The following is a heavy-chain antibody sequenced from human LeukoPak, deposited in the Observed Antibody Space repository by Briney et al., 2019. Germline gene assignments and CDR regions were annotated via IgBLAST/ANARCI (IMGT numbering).Heavy chain of an antibody. CDR2: IWYDGSNK. CDR1: GFTFSSYC. Sequence: PGGSLRLSCAASGFTFSSYCMHWVRQAPGKGLEWVAVIWYDGSNKYYTDSVKGRFTISRDNSKNTLYLQMNSLRAEDTAVYYCARALCSGGSCYSVFDYWGQGTPVTVSS. CDR3: ARALCSGGSCYSVFDY. V-gene: IGHV3-33*01. D-gene: IGHD2-15*01. J-gene: IGHJ4*02.